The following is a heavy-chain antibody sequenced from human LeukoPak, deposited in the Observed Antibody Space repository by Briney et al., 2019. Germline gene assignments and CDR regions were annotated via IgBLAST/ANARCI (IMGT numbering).Heavy chain of an antibody. CDR1: GYTFTGYY. D-gene: IGHD2-2*01. Sequence: ASVKVSCKASGYTFTGYYMHWVRQAPGQGLEWMGWINPNNGGTNYAQKFQGRVTMTRDTSISTAYMELSRLRSDDTAVYYCAREGRGCSSTSCYQDYWGQGTLVTVSS. J-gene: IGHJ4*02. CDR3: AREGRGCSSTSCYQDY. CDR2: INPNNGGT. V-gene: IGHV1-2*02.